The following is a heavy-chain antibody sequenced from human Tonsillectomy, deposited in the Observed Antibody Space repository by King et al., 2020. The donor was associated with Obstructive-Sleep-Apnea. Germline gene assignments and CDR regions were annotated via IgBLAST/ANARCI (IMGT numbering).Heavy chain of an antibody. CDR1: GGSISNYY. J-gene: IGHJ4*02. CDR3: ARLGYYYDSSGYYYDY. D-gene: IGHD3-22*01. CDR2: IYYSGSA. V-gene: IGHV4-59*08. Sequence: LQLQESGPGLVKPSETLSLTCTVSGGSISNYYWSWIRQPPGKGLEWIGYIYYSGSANYNPSLKSRVTISVDTSKNQFSLKLSSVTAADTAVYYCARLGYYYDSSGYYYDYWGQGTLVTVSS.